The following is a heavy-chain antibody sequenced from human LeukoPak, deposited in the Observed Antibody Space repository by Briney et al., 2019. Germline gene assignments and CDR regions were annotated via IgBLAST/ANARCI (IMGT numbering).Heavy chain of an antibody. V-gene: IGHV3-21*01. CDR1: GFTFSSYS. J-gene: IGHJ5*02. Sequence: GGSLRLSCAASGFTFSSYSMNWVRQAPGKGLEWVSSISSSSYIYYADSVKGRFTISRDNAKNSLYLQMNSLRAEDTAVYYCARDRDYYGSGSSFDPWGQGTLVTVSS. CDR2: ISSSSYI. D-gene: IGHD3-10*01. CDR3: ARDRDYYGSGSSFDP.